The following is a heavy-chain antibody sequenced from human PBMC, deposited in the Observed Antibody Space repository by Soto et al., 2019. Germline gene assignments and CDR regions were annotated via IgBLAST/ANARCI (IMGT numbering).Heavy chain of an antibody. J-gene: IGHJ2*01. D-gene: IGHD4-17*01. CDR3: ARATDYGDYEDDWYFDL. CDR1: SGSISSSNW. Sequence: QVQLQESGPGLVKPSGTLSLTCAVSSGSISSSNWWSWVRQPPGKGLEWIGEIYHSGSTNYNPSLKSRVTISVDKSKNQFSLKLSSVTAADTAVYYCARATDYGDYEDDWYFDLWGRGTLVTVSS. CDR2: IYHSGST. V-gene: IGHV4-4*02.